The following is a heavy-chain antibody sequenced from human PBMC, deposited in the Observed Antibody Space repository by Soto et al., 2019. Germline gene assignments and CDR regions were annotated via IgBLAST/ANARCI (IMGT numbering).Heavy chain of an antibody. CDR3: AKANDFWSGLGYFDY. V-gene: IGHV3-23*01. Sequence: GGSLRLSCAASGFTFSSYAMSWVRQAPGKGLEWVSAISGSGGSTYYADSVKGRFTISRDNSKNTLYLQMNSRRAEDTAVYYCAKANDFWSGLGYFDYWGQGTLVTVSS. D-gene: IGHD3-3*01. CDR1: GFTFSSYA. J-gene: IGHJ4*02. CDR2: ISGSGGST.